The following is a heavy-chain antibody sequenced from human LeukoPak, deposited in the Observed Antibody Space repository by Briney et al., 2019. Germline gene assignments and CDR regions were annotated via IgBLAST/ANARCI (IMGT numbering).Heavy chain of an antibody. CDR2: MSGGGGSA. Sequence: GGSLRLPCAASGFTFSTYAMSWVHQAPGKGLEWVSGMSGGGGSAYYAASVKGRFSISRDDSTNTLFLHMDSLRAEDTATYYCAKGADRFGGFDYWGQGTLVTVSS. V-gene: IGHV3-23*01. J-gene: IGHJ4*02. D-gene: IGHD3-10*01. CDR1: GFTFSTYA. CDR3: AKGADRFGGFDY.